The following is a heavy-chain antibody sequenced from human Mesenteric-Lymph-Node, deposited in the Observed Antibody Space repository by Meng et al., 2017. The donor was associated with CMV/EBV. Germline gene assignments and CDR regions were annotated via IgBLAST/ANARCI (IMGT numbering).Heavy chain of an antibody. Sequence: QWQFNQWGAGLLKPSETLSVTCGVYGGSFSGYYWNWIRQSPEKGLEWIGEINHSGSTTYNPSFTSRIIISVDTSTNQISLNMSSVTAADTAVYYCARGSSYDILTGYFDYWGQGALVTVSS. CDR2: INHSGST. D-gene: IGHD3-9*01. CDR1: GGSFSGYY. V-gene: IGHV4-34*01. CDR3: ARGSSYDILTGYFDY. J-gene: IGHJ4*02.